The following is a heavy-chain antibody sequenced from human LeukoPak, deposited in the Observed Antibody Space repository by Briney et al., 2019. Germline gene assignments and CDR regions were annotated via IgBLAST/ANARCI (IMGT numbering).Heavy chain of an antibody. V-gene: IGHV1-18*01. D-gene: IGHD6-19*01. CDR1: GYTFTSYG. CDR3: ARDSAVSGWYDPQSDY. CDR2: ISAYNGNT. Sequence: GASVKVSCKASGYTFTSYGISWVRQAPGQGLEWMGWISAYNGNTNYAQKLQGRVTMTTDTSTSTAYMELRSLRSDDTAVYYCARDSAVSGWYDPQSDYWGQGTLVTVSS. J-gene: IGHJ4*02.